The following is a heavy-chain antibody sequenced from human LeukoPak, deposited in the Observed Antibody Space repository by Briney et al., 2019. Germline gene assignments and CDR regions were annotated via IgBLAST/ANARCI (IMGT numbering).Heavy chain of an antibody. CDR1: GFSFSIYS. D-gene: IGHD3-16*01. J-gene: IGHJ4*02. Sequence: PGGSLRLSCATSGFSFSIYSMSWIRQAPGKGLEWVAYITTSGPTIYYSDSVKGRFTISTDNAKKSLYLQMNSLRDEDTAVYYCARVEAPWYVFDYWGQGTLVTVSS. CDR2: ITTSGPTI. CDR3: ARVEAPWYVFDY. V-gene: IGHV3-11*01.